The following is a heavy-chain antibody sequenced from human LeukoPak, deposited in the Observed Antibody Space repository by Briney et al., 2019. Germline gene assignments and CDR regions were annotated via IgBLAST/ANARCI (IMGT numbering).Heavy chain of an antibody. CDR3: ARAFQYGSGSHPYSL. J-gene: IGHJ4*02. D-gene: IGHD3-10*01. CDR1: GFSVSNNY. V-gene: IGHV3-66*01. Sequence: GGSLRLSCAASGFSVSNNYMSWVRQAPGKGREWVSGIYDGGGTYYADSVKGRSTISRDNFKNTVYLQVYSLRAEDTTMYYCARAFQYGSGSHPYSLWGQGTVVTVSS. CDR2: IYDGGGT.